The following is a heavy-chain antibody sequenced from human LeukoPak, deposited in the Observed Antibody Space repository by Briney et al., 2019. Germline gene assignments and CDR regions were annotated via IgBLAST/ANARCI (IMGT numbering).Heavy chain of an antibody. CDR1: GGSISSYY. CDR2: IYYSGST. V-gene: IGHV4-59*01. CDR3: VRDRNGGWFDP. D-gene: IGHD2-8*01. J-gene: IGHJ5*02. Sequence: SETLSLTCTVSGGSISSYYWSWIRQPPGKGLEWIGYIYYSGSTNYNPSLKSRVTISVDTSKNQFSLKLSSVTAADTAVYCCVRDRNGGWFDPWGQGTLVTISS.